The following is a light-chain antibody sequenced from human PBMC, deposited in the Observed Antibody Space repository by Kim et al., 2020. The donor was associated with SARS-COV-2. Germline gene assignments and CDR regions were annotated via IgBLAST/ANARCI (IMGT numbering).Light chain of an antibody. CDR3: QHHSNWPLT. CDR1: QSVSRY. V-gene: IGKV3-11*01. J-gene: IGKJ4*01. CDR2: DAS. Sequence: EIVLTQSPATLSLSPGERATLSCRASQSVSRYLVWYQHKPGQAPRLLIYDASKRATGIPARFSGSGSGTDFTLTVSSLEPEDFAVYYCQHHSNWPLTFGGGTKVEIK.